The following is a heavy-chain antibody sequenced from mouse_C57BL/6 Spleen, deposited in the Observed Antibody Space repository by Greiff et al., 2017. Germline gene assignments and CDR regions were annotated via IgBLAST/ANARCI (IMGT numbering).Heavy chain of an antibody. V-gene: IGHV1-69*01. J-gene: IGHJ4*01. CDR3: ARRTTVVGAMDY. CDR2: IDPSDSYT. Sequence: QVQLQQPGAELVMPGASVKLSCKASGYTFTSYWMHWVKQRPGQGLEWIGEIDPSDSYTNYNQKFKGKSSLTLDKSSSTAYMQLSSLTSEDSAVYYCARRTTVVGAMDYWGQGTSVTVSS. CDR1: GYTFTSYW. D-gene: IGHD1-1*01.